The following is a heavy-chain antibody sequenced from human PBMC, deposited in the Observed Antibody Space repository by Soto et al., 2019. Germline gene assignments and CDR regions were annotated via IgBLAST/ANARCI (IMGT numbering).Heavy chain of an antibody. V-gene: IGHV1-58*02. CDR1: GFTFTSSA. J-gene: IGHJ1*01. CDR2: IVVGSGDT. D-gene: IGHD3-22*01. Sequence: ASVKVSCKAAGFTFTSSAMQWVRQARGQRLEWIGWIVVGSGDTNYAQKFQERVTITRDMSTSTAYMELSSLRSEDTGVYYCAAEKWDSANRSGQHWGQGTLVTVSS. CDR3: AAEKWDSANRSGQH.